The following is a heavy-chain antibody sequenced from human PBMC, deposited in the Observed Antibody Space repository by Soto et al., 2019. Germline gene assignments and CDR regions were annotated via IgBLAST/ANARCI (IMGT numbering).Heavy chain of an antibody. CDR1: GFTVSSNY. Sequence: GESLKISCAASGFTVSSNYMSWVRQAPGKGLEWVSVIYSGGSTYYADSVKGRFTISRDNSKNTLYLQMNSLRAEDTAVYYCARDNYAYGMDVWGQGTTVTVSS. D-gene: IGHD2-2*01. CDR2: IYSGGST. J-gene: IGHJ6*02. CDR3: ARDNYAYGMDV. V-gene: IGHV3-53*01.